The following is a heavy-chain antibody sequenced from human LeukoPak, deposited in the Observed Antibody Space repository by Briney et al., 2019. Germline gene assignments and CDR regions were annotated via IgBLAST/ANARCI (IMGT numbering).Heavy chain of an antibody. CDR2: IIPIFGTA. V-gene: IGHV1-69*13. CDR1: GGTFSSYA. CDR3: AREGTDYYGSGSYYGNNWFDP. J-gene: IGHJ5*02. D-gene: IGHD3-10*01. Sequence: SVKVSCKASGGTFSSYAISWVRQAPGQGLEWMGGIIPIFGTANYAQKFQGRVTITADESTSTAYMELSSLRSEDTAVYYCAREGTDYYGSGSYYGNNWFDPWGQGTLVTVSS.